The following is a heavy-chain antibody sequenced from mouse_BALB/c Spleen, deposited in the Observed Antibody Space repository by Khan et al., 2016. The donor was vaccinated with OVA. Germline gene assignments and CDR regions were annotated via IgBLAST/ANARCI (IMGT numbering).Heavy chain of an antibody. CDR3: MEHKDYYGEDAMDY. CDR2: IRSKTNNYAT. J-gene: IGHJ4*01. V-gene: IGHV10-1*02. Sequence: EVQLVESGGGLVQPKGSLKLSCAASGFTFNTYAMNWVRQAPGKGLEWVARIRSKTNNYATYYADSVKGRFIISRDDSQSMLYLQMNNLKTEDTAMYCCMEHKDYYGEDAMDYWGQGTSVTVSS. CDR1: GFTFNTYA. D-gene: IGHD1-1*01.